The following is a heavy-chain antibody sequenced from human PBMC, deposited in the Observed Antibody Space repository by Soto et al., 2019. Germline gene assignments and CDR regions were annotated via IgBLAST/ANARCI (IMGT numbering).Heavy chain of an antibody. Sequence: QVQLVQSGAEVRKPGASVKLSCQTSGYPFNSYHMHWVRQAPGQGLEWMGVINPTEGRTRYSQKFQDRVTMTRDTSTSTVYMELSSLRSEDTAIYFCARGREISFGYNWFDPWGQGPLVTVSS. CDR2: INPTEGRT. CDR3: ARGREISFGYNWFDP. D-gene: IGHD5-18*01. CDR1: GYPFNSYH. V-gene: IGHV1-46*02. J-gene: IGHJ5*02.